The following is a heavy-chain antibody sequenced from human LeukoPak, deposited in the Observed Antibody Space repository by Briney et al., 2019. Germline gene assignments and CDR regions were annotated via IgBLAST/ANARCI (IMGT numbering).Heavy chain of an antibody. CDR1: GGSISSYY. CDR2: IYYSGST. Sequence: SETLSLTCTVSGGSISSYYWSWIRQPPGKGLEWIGYIYYSGSTNYNPSLKSRITISIDKSKNQFSLKLSSVTAADTAVYHCARVGSTSGYYVDWGQGTLVTVSS. CDR3: ARVGSTSGYYVD. D-gene: IGHD3-22*01. V-gene: IGHV4-59*12. J-gene: IGHJ4*02.